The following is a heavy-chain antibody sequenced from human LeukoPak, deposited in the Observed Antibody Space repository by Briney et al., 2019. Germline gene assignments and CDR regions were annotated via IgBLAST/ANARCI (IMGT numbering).Heavy chain of an antibody. CDR1: GFTFSSYS. Sequence: GGSLRLSCAASGFTFSSYSMNWVRQAPGKGLEWVSFISSSSSYIYYADSVKGRFTISRDNAKNSLYLQMNSLRAEDTAVYYCARINGELGVFDYWGQGTLVTVSS. CDR2: ISSSSSYI. CDR3: ARINGELGVFDY. D-gene: IGHD1-26*01. J-gene: IGHJ4*02. V-gene: IGHV3-21*01.